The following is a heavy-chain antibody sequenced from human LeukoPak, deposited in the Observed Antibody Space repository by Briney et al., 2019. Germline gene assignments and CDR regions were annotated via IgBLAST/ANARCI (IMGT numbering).Heavy chain of an antibody. V-gene: IGHV4-59*08. CDR2: IYYSGST. CDR1: GGSISSYY. D-gene: IGHD1-7*01. J-gene: IGHJ5*01. CDR3: ATGNWNYDS. Sequence: PSETLSLTCTVSGGSISSYYWSWIRQPPGKGLEWIGYIYYSGSTNYTPSLRSRVTISINTSKTQFSLNLISVTAADTAVYFCATGNWNYDSWGQGTLVTVSS.